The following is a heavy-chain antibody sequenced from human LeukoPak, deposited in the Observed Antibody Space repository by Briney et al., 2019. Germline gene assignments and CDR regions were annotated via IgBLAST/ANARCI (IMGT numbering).Heavy chain of an antibody. V-gene: IGHV1-18*01. CDR3: ARGGGWEYGDYEGRWFDP. CDR2: ISSYKDKT. Sequence: ASVKVSCQSSGCTFTNHGRTWVGQAPGQGLDWMGWISSYKDKTKYVQKFQGRVTMTTDTSTSTAYMELRNLRSDDTAVYYCARGGGWEYGDYEGRWFDPWGQGTLVTVSS. J-gene: IGHJ5*02. D-gene: IGHD4-17*01. CDR1: GCTFTNHG.